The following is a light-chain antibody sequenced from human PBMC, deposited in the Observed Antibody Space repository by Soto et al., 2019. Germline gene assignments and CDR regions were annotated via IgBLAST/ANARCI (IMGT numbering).Light chain of an antibody. J-gene: IGLJ2*01. Sequence: SYELTQPPSVSVSPGQTASITCSGDELGHKYAFWYQQKPGQSPVLVIYQDNKRPSGIPERFSGSNSGNTATLTISGTQSLDEADYYCQAWDTNTVVFGGGIKLTVL. V-gene: IGLV3-1*01. CDR1: ELGHKY. CDR2: QDN. CDR3: QAWDTNTVV.